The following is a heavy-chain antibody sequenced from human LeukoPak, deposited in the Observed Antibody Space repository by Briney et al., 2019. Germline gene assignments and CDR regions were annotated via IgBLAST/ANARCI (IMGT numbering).Heavy chain of an antibody. V-gene: IGHV3-9*01. CDR2: TSWNSGSI. D-gene: IGHD2-8*01. CDR3: AKGDRIGILRLEDGDAFDI. CDR1: GFTFDDYA. Sequence: GRSLRLSCAASGFTFDDYAMHWVRQAPGKGLEWVSGTSWNSGSIGYADSVKGRFTISRDNAKNSLYLQMNSLRAEDTALYYCAKGDRIGILRLEDGDAFDIWGQGTPVTVSS. J-gene: IGHJ3*02.